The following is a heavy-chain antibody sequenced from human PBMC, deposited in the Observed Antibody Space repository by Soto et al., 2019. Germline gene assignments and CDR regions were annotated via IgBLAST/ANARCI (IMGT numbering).Heavy chain of an antibody. CDR1: GGSISSYY. V-gene: IGHV4-59*08. D-gene: IGHD2-21*02. CDR3: ARVTRGPTDY. Sequence: SETLSLTCTVSGGSISSYYWSWIRQPPGKGLEWIGYIYYSGSTNYNPSLKSRVTISVDTSKNQFSLKLSSVTAADTAVYYCARVTRGPTDYWGQGTLVTVSS. J-gene: IGHJ4*02. CDR2: IYYSGST.